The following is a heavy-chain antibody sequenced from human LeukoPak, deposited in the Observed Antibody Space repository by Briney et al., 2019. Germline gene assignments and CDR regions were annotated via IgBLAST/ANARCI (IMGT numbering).Heavy chain of an antibody. D-gene: IGHD6-13*01. CDR2: ISYDGSNK. V-gene: IGHV3-30*18. CDR3: AKTPHSSWSYYFDY. CDR1: GFTFSSYG. Sequence: PGGSLRLSCAASGFTFSSYGMHWVRQAPGKGLGWVAVISYDGSNKYYADSVKGRFTISRDNSKNTLYLQMNSLRAEDTAVYYCAKTPHSSWSYYFDYWGQGTLVTVSS. J-gene: IGHJ4*02.